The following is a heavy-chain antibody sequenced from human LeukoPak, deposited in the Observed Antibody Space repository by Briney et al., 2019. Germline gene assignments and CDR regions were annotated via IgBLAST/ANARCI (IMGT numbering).Heavy chain of an antibody. CDR1: GYTFTGYY. J-gene: IGHJ4*02. Sequence: ASVTVSCKASGYTFTGYYMHWVRQAPGQGLEWMGWINPNGGGTNYAQKFQGRVTMTRDTSISTAYMELSRLSSDGTAVYYCARSVVVVVAAIDCWGQGTLVTVSS. D-gene: IGHD2-15*01. CDR2: INPNGGGT. CDR3: ARSVVVVVAAIDC. V-gene: IGHV1-2*02.